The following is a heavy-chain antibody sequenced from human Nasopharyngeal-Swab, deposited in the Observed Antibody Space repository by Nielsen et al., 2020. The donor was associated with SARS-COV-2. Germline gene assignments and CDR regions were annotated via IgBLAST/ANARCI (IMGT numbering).Heavy chain of an antibody. CDR1: GFTFSTYS. CDR2: ISHSSSTI. CDR3: ARDGLDYDFWSAYFMDV. V-gene: IGHV3-48*04. J-gene: IGHJ6*02. D-gene: IGHD3-3*01. Sequence: GESLQISCAASGFTFSTYSMNWVRQAPGKGLEWVSYISHSSSTIYYADSVKGRFTISRDNAKNSLYLQMNSLRAEDTAVYYCARDGLDYDFWSAYFMDVWGQGTTVTVSS.